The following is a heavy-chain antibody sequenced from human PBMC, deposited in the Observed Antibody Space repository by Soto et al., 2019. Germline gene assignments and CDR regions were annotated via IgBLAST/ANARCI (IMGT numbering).Heavy chain of an antibody. CDR3: ARDKYYYDSSGWLDY. J-gene: IGHJ4*02. CDR2: IWYDGSNK. D-gene: IGHD3-22*01. V-gene: IGHV3-33*01. Sequence: LRLSCAASGFTFSSYGMHWVRQAPGKGLEWVAVIWYDGSNKYYADSVKGRFTISRDNSKNTLYLQMNSLRAEDTAVYYCARDKYYYDSSGWLDYWGQGTLVTVSS. CDR1: GFTFSSYG.